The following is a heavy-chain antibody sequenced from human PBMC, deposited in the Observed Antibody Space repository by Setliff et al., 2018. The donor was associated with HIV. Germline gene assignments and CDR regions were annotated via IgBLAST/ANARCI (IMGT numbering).Heavy chain of an antibody. V-gene: IGHV4-4*02. D-gene: IGHD5-18*01. Sequence: PAETLTLTCTVSGGSISSSNRWSGVRQPRGKGLEWIGEIYHSGSIYYTPSLKSRLFISLDTSENQFSLQVTSVTAADTAVYYCARAAYSYGYNDNWGQGTLVTVSS. CDR1: GGSISSSNR. CDR3: ARAAYSYGYNDN. J-gene: IGHJ4*02. CDR2: IYHSGSI.